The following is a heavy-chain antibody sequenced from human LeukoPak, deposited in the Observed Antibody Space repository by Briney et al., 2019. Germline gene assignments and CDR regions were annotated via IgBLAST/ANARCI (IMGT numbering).Heavy chain of an antibody. V-gene: IGHV3-7*05. Sequence: AGGSLRLSCAASGFTFSSYWMSWVRQGPGKGLEWVANIKQDGSEKYYVDSVKGRFTNSRDNAKNSLFLQMNNLRAEDTAVYHCARGGWFFDPWGQGTLVTVSS. CDR2: IKQDGSEK. CDR1: GFTFSSYW. J-gene: IGHJ5*02. D-gene: IGHD3-10*01. CDR3: ARGGWFFDP.